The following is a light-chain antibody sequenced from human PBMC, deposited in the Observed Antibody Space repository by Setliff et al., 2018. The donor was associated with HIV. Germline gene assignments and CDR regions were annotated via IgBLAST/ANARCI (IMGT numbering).Light chain of an antibody. V-gene: IGLV2-8*01. J-gene: IGLJ1*01. Sequence: QSALTQPPSASGSPGQSVTISCTGTSSDVGGYNFVSWYQQYPGKAPKLMIYEVSKRPSGVPDRFSGSKSGNTAPLTVSGLQAEDEADYYCSSYAGSNDPYVFGTGTKVTVL. CDR1: SSDVGGYNF. CDR2: EVS. CDR3: SSYAGSNDPYV.